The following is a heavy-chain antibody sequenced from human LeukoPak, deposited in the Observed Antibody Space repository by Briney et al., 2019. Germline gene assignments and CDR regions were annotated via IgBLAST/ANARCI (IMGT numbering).Heavy chain of an antibody. CDR1: GGSVSSGGYY. D-gene: IGHD3-3*01. CDR3: ASPYDFWSGPYYMDV. CDR2: IYHSGST. V-gene: IGHV4-30-2*01. Sequence: PSETLSLTCTVSGGSVSSGGYYWSWIRQPPGKGLEWIGYIYHSGSTYYNPSLKSRVTISVDRSKNQFSLKLSSVTAADTAVYYCASPYDFWSGPYYMDVWGKGTTVTVSS. J-gene: IGHJ6*03.